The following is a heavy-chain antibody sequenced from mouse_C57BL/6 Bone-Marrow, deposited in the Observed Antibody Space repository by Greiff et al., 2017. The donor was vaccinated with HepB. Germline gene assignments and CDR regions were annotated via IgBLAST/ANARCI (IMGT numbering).Heavy chain of an antibody. V-gene: IGHV5-4*01. Sequence: EVKLVESGGGLVKPGGSLKLSCAASGFTFSSYAMSWVRQTPEKRLEWVATISDGGSYTYYPDNVKGRFTISRDNAKNNLYLQMSHLKSEDTAMYYCARDLGRYWGQGTLVTVSA. CDR1: GFTFSSYA. CDR2: ISDGGSYT. J-gene: IGHJ3*01. D-gene: IGHD4-1*01. CDR3: ARDLGRY.